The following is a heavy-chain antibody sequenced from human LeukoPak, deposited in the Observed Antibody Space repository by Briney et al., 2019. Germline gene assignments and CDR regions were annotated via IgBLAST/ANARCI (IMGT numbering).Heavy chain of an antibody. CDR1: GGSINTTY. CDR2: IYDSGST. V-gene: IGHV4-39*01. D-gene: IGHD3-10*01. Sequence: SETLSLTCSVSGGSINTTYWSWIRQPPGKGLEWIGSIYDSGSTYYNPSLKSRVTISVDTSKNQFSLKLNSVTAADTAVYYCARHYGPWGQGTLVTVSS. J-gene: IGHJ5*02. CDR3: ARHYGP.